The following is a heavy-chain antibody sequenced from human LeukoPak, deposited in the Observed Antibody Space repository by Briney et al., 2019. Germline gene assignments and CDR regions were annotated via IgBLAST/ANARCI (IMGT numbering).Heavy chain of an antibody. CDR1: GYTFTGYY. D-gene: IGHD2-15*01. Sequence: ASVKVSCKASGYTFTGYYMHWVRQAPGQGLEWMGWIYPNSGGTNHAQKFQGRVTITRDTSISTAYMELSRLRSDDTAVYYCARDGHSGGAFDIWGQGTMVTVSS. V-gene: IGHV1-2*02. CDR3: ARDGHSGGAFDI. J-gene: IGHJ3*02. CDR2: IYPNSGGT.